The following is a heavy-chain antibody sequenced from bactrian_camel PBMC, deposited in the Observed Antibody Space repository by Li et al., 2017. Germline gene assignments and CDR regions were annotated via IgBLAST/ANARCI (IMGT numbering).Heavy chain of an antibody. CDR1: GFTFSADS. D-gene: IGHD2*01. CDR3: AALRSGGFNS. V-gene: IGHV3-2*01. CDR2: ISSDGSLT. Sequence: HVQLVESGGGLVQPGGSLRLSCAASGFTFSADSMSWVRQAPGKGLEWVSTISSDGSLTYYADSVKGRFTISRDNAKNTVYLQMNTLKSEDTALYACAALRSGGFNSWGQGTQVTVS. J-gene: IGHJ6*01.